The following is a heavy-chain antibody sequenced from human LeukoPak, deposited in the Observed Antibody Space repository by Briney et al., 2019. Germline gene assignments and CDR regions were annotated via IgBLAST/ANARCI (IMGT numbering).Heavy chain of an antibody. CDR3: ARKRGHSYGSYFDY. V-gene: IGHV4-31*03. D-gene: IGHD5-18*01. Sequence: PSETLSLTCTVSGGSISSGGYHWSWIRQHPGKGLEWIGYIYYSGTTSYNPSLKSRVTISVDTSKKKFSLKVSSVTVADTAVYYCARKRGHSYGSYFDYWGQGTLVTVSS. CDR1: GGSISSGGYH. J-gene: IGHJ4*02. CDR2: IYYSGTT.